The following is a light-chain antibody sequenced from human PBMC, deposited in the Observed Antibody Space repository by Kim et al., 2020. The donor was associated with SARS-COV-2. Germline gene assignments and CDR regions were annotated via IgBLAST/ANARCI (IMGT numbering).Light chain of an antibody. CDR2: DAS. J-gene: IGKJ4*01. CDR3: QQYNGYLLT. Sequence: DIQMTQSPSTLSASVGDRVTITCRASQSISSWLAWYQQKPGKAPKLLIYDASRLESGVPSRFGGSGSGTEFTLTISSLQPDDFATYYCQQYNGYLLTFGGGTKLEI. V-gene: IGKV1-5*01. CDR1: QSISSW.